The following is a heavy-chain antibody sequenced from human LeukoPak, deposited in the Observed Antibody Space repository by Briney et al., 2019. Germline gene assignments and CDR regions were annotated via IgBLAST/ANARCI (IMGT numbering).Heavy chain of an antibody. CDR1: GYSFTSYW. D-gene: IGHD6-13*01. CDR2: IYPGDSRI. J-gene: IGHJ5*02. V-gene: IGHV5-51*01. Sequence: AGESLKISCQGFGYSFTSYWIGWVRQMPGKGMEWMGVIYPGDSRIRYNPSFQGQVTISVEKAISTAYLQWVSLKASDTAMYYCACRDLTSTWSFPWGQGTLVTVSS. CDR3: ACRDLTSTWSFP.